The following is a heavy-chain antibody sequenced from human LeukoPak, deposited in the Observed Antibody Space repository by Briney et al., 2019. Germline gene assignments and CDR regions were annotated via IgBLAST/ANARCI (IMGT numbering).Heavy chain of an antibody. Sequence: GGSLRLSCVASGFTFNTYWMSWVRQAPGKGLEWVAHIKGDGDVNYYVDVVKGRFTVPRDNAKNSLYLQMSSLRVDDTAVYYCARRRYGEGFDVWGQGTVVTVSS. CDR3: ARRRYGEGFDV. CDR2: IKGDGDVN. V-gene: IGHV3-7*01. CDR1: GFTFNTYW. J-gene: IGHJ3*01. D-gene: IGHD4/OR15-4a*01.